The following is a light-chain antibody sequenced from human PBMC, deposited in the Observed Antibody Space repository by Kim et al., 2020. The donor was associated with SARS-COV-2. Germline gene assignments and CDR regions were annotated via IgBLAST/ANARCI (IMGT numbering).Light chain of an antibody. CDR1: ENIGKS. Sequence: SPGERVTRSCRASENIGKSLAWHQQKPGQTPRLLISDASTRATGVSARFSGSVSGTEFTLTISSLQSEDFAVYFCQQYKKRPPFTFGQGTRLEIK. CDR2: DAS. J-gene: IGKJ5*01. CDR3: QQYKKRPPFT. V-gene: IGKV3-15*01.